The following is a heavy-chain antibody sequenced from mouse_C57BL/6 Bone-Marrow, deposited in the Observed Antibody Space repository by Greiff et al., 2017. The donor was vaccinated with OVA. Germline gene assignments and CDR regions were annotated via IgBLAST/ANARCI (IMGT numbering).Heavy chain of an antibody. CDR2: IHPNSGST. J-gene: IGHJ2*01. Sequence: VQLQQSGAELVKPGASVKLSCKASGYTFTSYWMHWVKQRPGQGLEWIGMIHPNSGSTNYNEKFKSKATLTVDKSSSTAYMQLSSLTSEDSAVYYCARETNWAYYFDYWGQGTTLTVSS. V-gene: IGHV1-64*01. CDR1: GYTFTSYW. D-gene: IGHD4-1*01. CDR3: ARETNWAYYFDY.